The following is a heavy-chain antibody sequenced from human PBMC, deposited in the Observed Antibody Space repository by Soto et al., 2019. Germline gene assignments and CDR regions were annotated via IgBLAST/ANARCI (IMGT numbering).Heavy chain of an antibody. CDR1: AYIFTNYI. Sequence: GASEEVSCKASAYIFTNYIISLLLQAPGQVLELPGCISANNGDSKFAQKLQVRVTMTADTATSTAYMELRSLTSDDTAVYYCARDGMKGVEIVATMTTHYYYYGMDVWGQGTTVTVS. CDR3: ARDGMKGVEIVATMTTHYYYYGMDV. V-gene: IGHV1-18*01. D-gene: IGHD5-12*01. J-gene: IGHJ6*02. CDR2: ISANNGDS.